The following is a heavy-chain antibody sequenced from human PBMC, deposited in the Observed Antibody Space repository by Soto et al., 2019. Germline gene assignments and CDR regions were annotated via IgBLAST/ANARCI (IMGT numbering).Heavy chain of an antibody. CDR1: GYSFTSYW. J-gene: IGHJ3*02. D-gene: IGHD5-18*01. CDR3: ARHSKDTAIVEDDAFDI. V-gene: IGHV5-10-1*01. Sequence: PGESLKISCKGSGYSFTSYWISWVRQMPGKGLEWMGRIDPSDSYTNYSPSFQGHVTISADKSISTAYLQWSSLKASDTAMYYCARHSKDTAIVEDDAFDIWGQETMVTVSS. CDR2: IDPSDSYT.